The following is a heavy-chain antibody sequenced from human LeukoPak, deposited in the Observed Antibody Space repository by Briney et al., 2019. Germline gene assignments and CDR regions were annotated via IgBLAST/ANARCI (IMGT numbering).Heavy chain of an antibody. D-gene: IGHD2-2*01. Sequence: GGSLRLSCAASGFTVSTNYMSWVRQAPGKGLEWVSVIYSGGNNTFYAGSVKGRFTISRDNSKNTVFLQMNSLRTEDTAVYYCARTGGCSSTSCYWDWFDPWGQGTLVTVSS. V-gene: IGHV3-66*01. CDR1: GFTVSTNY. J-gene: IGHJ5*02. CDR3: ARTGGCSSTSCYWDWFDP. CDR2: IYSGGNNT.